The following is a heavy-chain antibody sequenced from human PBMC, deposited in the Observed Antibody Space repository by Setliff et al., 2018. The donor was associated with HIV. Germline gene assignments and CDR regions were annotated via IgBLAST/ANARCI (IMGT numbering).Heavy chain of an antibody. CDR1: GYTFTSYG. V-gene: IGHV1-18*01. J-gene: IGHJ4*02. D-gene: IGHD3-10*01. Sequence: ASVKVSCKASGYTFTSYGISWVRQAPGQGLEWMGWISAYNGNTNYAQKLQGRVTMTTDTSTSTAYLELRSLRSDDTAVYYCASSSAWFGELLGDYWGQGTLVTVSS. CDR3: ASSSAWFGELLGDY. CDR2: ISAYNGNT.